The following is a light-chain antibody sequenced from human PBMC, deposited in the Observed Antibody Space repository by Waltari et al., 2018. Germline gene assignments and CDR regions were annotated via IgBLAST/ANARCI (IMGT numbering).Light chain of an antibody. V-gene: IGLV2-8*01. J-gene: IGLJ1*01. Sequence: QSALTQPPSASGSPGQSVTISCTGTSSDGGGYNYVSWYQQHPGKAPNLLIYEVNKRPSGVPDRFFGSKSGNTASLTVSGLQAEDEADYYCSSYAGSNSYVFGTGTKVTFL. CDR2: EVN. CDR1: SSDGGGYNY. CDR3: SSYAGSNSYV.